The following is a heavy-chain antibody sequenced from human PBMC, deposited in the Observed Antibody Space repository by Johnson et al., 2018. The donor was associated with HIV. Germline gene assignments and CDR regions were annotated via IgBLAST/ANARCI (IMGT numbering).Heavy chain of an antibody. CDR3: AREQATLWFRASGAAFNI. J-gene: IGHJ3*02. D-gene: IGHD3-10*01. CDR2: IKQDGSEK. V-gene: IGHV3-7*01. CDR1: GFTLSSYW. Sequence: VRLVESGGGLVQPGGSLRLSCEASGFTLSSYWMSWVRQTPGKVLEWVANIKQDGSEKKYVDSLKCRFTVSRDNAKNSLYLQMNSLRVEDTAVYYCAREQATLWFRASGAAFNIWGQGTSVTVSS.